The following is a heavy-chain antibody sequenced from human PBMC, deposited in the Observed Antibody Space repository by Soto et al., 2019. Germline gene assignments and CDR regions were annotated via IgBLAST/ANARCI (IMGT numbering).Heavy chain of an antibody. CDR2: ISGSGGST. CDR1: GFTFSSYA. D-gene: IGHD5-12*01. J-gene: IGHJ4*02. CDR3: AKLEIVATSHFDY. Sequence: EVQLLESGGGLVQPGGSLRLSCAASGFTFSSYAMSWVRQAPGKGLEWVSAISGSGGSTYYADSVKGRFTISRDNSKNTLYRQMNSLRADDTALYYCAKLEIVATSHFDYWGQGTLVTVSA. V-gene: IGHV3-23*01.